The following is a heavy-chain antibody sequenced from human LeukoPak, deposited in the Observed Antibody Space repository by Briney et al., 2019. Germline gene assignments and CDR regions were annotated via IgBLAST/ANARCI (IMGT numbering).Heavy chain of an antibody. D-gene: IGHD6-13*01. CDR2: ISWDGGST. Sequence: GGSLRLSCAASGFTFDDYTMHWVGQAPGKGLERVSLISWDGGSTYYADSVKGRFTISRDNSKNSLYLQMNSLRTEDTALYYCAKGGQLVLSDAYFDYWGQGTLVTVSS. CDR3: AKGGQLVLSDAYFDY. J-gene: IGHJ4*02. V-gene: IGHV3-43*01. CDR1: GFTFDDYT.